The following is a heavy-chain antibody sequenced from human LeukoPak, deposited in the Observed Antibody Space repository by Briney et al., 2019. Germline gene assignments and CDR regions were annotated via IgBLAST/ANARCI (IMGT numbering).Heavy chain of an antibody. CDR1: GGSVSSGSYY. D-gene: IGHD5-24*01. CDR3: AGRGHSLDY. Sequence: SATLALTCPVSGGSVSSGSYYWSWIRQAAGEGRAWICYIYYSGITNYTPSLKSPVTISVDPSKTHFSLKLTSVTAAATAVYYCAGRGHSLDYWGQGTLVTVSS. CDR2: IYYSGIT. J-gene: IGHJ4*02. V-gene: IGHV4-61*03.